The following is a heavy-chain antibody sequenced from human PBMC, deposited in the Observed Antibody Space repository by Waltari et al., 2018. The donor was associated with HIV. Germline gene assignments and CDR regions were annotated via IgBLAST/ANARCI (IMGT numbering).Heavy chain of an antibody. CDR2: TYYSKKWYH. CDR1: ADRVSSNTAA. V-gene: IGHV6-1*01. Sequence: IQLQQSGPGLMQPSQTLSLTCVISADRVSSNTAAWTWIRQSPSRGLEWLGRTYYSKKWYHEYTVSLNTRMTLSADASKNQFSLELRSLTFDDSAMYYCAKGAFSGRTSGMFDYWGQGALVTVSS. CDR3: AKGAFSGRTSGMFDY. D-gene: IGHD3-10*01. J-gene: IGHJ4*02.